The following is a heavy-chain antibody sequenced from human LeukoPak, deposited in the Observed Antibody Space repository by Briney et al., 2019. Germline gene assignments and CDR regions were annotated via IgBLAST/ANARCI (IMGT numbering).Heavy chain of an antibody. CDR3: ARRPTDIVVVPAAGGLNYYYYMDV. CDR1: GFTFSSYS. CDR2: ISSSSSYI. J-gene: IGHJ6*03. V-gene: IGHV3-21*01. Sequence: PGGSLRLSCAASGFTFSSYSMNWVRQAPGKGLEWVSSISSSSSYIYYADSVKGRFTISRDNAKNSLYLQMNSLRAEDTAVYYCARRPTDIVVVPAAGGLNYYYYMDVWGKGTTVTVSS. D-gene: IGHD2-2*01.